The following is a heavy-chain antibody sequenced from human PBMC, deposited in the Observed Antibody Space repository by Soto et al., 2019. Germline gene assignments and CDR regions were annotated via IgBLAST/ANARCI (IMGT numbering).Heavy chain of an antibody. J-gene: IGHJ4*02. D-gene: IGHD5-12*01. Sequence: QITLKESGPTLVKPTQTLTLTCTFSGFSLTTSGVGVGWIRQPPGKALEWLALVYWDDDKRYSPSLKSRLTITKDTSKNQVVLTMTTMDPVDTATFYCAHAIEADFNSWGQGILVTVSS. CDR2: VYWDDDK. V-gene: IGHV2-5*02. CDR1: GFSLTTSGVG. CDR3: AHAIEADFNS.